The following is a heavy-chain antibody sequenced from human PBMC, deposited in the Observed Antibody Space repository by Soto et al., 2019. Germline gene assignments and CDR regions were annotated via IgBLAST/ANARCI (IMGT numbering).Heavy chain of an antibody. D-gene: IGHD3-3*01. Sequence: QVQLVESGGGVVQPGRSLRLSCAASGFTFSSYGMHWVRQAPGKGLEWVAVISYDGSNKYYADSVKGRFTISRDNSKNTLYLQMNSLRAEDTAVYYCAKPVLLEWLLPDYWGQGTLVTVSS. CDR2: ISYDGSNK. CDR3: AKPVLLEWLLPDY. V-gene: IGHV3-30*18. J-gene: IGHJ4*02. CDR1: GFTFSSYG.